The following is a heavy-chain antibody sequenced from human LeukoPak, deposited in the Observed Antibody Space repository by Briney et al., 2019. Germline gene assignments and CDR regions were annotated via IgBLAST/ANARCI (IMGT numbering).Heavy chain of an antibody. D-gene: IGHD3-10*01. CDR1: GFTFSSYA. V-gene: IGHV3-23*01. CDR2: MSYSGDNA. Sequence: GGSLRLSCAASGFTFSSYAMSWVRQAPGKGLEWLADMSYSGDNAYYADSVKGRFIISRDISKNTVYLQMNSLRAEDTALYYCSGNYYNCYVYCGMNIWGQGTTVTVSS. J-gene: IGHJ6*02. CDR3: SGNYYNCYVYCGMNI.